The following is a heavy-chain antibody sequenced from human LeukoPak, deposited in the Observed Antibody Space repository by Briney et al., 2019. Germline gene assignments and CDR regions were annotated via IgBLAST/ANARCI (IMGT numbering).Heavy chain of an antibody. V-gene: IGHV4-4*07. CDR1: GGSISSNY. D-gene: IGHD3-22*01. CDR3: ARVWLSSGSYWYFDF. J-gene: IGHJ2*01. CDR2: IYSSGNT. Sequence: SETLSLTCTVSGGSISSNYWSWIRQPAGKGLEYIGRIYSSGNTNYNPSLKSRVTMSLDTSKNQFSLLLHSVTAADTAVYYCARVWLSSGSYWYFDFWGRGTLVIVSS.